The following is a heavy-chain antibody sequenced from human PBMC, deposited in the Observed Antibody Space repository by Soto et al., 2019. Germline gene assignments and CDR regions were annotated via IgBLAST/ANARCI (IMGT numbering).Heavy chain of an antibody. CDR2: ISSSSSYT. J-gene: IGHJ4*02. CDR3: AIRYHDSSGYYYFDE. CDR1: GFTFSDHY. V-gene: IGHV3-11*06. D-gene: IGHD3-22*01. Sequence: GGSLILSCAASGFTFSDHYMSWIRQAPGKGPEWVSYISSSSSYTNYADSVKGQFTISRDNAKNSLYLQMNSLRAEDTAMYYCAIRYHDSSGYYYFDEWGQGTQVTV.